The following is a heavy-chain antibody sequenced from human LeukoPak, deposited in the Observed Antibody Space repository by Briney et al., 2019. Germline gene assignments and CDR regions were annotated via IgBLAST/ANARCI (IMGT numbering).Heavy chain of an antibody. CDR3: ASRGNQFDY. V-gene: IGHV4-4*09. CDR1: GDSISSYY. Sequence: TSETLSLTCTVSGDSISSYYWSWIRQPPGKGLEWVGYIYSSGITNYNPSLRSRVTISTDTSMNQLSLQLTSVTAADTAVHYCASRGNQFDYWGQGTLVTVSS. D-gene: IGHD1-14*01. J-gene: IGHJ4*02. CDR2: IYSSGIT.